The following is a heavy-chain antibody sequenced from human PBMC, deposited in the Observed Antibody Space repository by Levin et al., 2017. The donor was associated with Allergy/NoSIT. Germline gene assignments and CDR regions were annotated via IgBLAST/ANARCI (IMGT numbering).Heavy chain of an antibody. CDR2: IYYSGSI. CDR1: GGSITISSYY. J-gene: IGHJ2*01. V-gene: IGHV4-39*07. Sequence: SETLSLTCTVSGGSITISSYYWGWIRQPPGKGLEWIGSIYYSGSIYYNPSLKSRVTMSVDTSRNRFSLKLSSVTAADTAVYYCATEITPPRITMIRGAYWYFDLWGRGTLVTVSS. CDR3: ATEITPPRITMIRGAYWYFDL. D-gene: IGHD3-10*01.